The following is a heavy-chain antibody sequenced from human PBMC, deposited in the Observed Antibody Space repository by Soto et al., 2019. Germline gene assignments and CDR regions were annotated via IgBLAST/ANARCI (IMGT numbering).Heavy chain of an antibody. CDR2: INSDGSSI. CDR1: GFTFGSYW. V-gene: IGHV3-74*01. CDR3: ARNPPGFPAFDY. Sequence: DVQLVQSGGGVVQPGGSLRLSCSGSGFTFGSYWMHWVRQVPGKGLVWVSRINSDGSSIKDADSVTGRFTITRDNAKNSLYRQLPGLGGDDTAICYCARNPPGFPAFDYCGEGNLGTVSS. D-gene: IGHD2-2*01. J-gene: IGHJ4*02.